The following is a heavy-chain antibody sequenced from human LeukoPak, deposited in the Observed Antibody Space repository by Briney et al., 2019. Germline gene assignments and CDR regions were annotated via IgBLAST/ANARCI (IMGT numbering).Heavy chain of an antibody. D-gene: IGHD2-8*01. CDR2: ITTNSVGT. Sequence: GGSLGLSCAASGFSFSSYVMSWVRQAPGKGLEWVSTITTNSVGTYYADSVKGRFTISRDNSKNTLYLQMNSLRAEDTATYYCRAYTYATDFWGQGTLVAVSS. CDR3: RAYTYATDF. J-gene: IGHJ4*02. CDR1: GFSFSSYV. V-gene: IGHV3-23*01.